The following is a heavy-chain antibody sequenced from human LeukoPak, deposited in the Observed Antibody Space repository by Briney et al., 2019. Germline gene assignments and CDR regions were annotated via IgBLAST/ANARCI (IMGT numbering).Heavy chain of an antibody. CDR2: IYYSGST. V-gene: IGHV4-59*08. D-gene: IGHD1-14*01. CDR1: GGSISSYY. J-gene: IGHJ4*02. CDR3: ARRNTPGSFDY. Sequence: PSETLSLTCTVSGGSISSYYWSWIRQPPGKGLEWIGYIYYSGSTNYNPSLKSRVTISVDTSKNQFSLKLSSVTAADTAVYYCARRNTPGSFDYWGQGTLVTVSS.